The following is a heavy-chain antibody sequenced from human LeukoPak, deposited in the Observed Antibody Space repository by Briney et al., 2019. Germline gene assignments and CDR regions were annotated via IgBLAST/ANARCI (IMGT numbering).Heavy chain of an antibody. V-gene: IGHV3-23*01. CDR2: ISGSGGNT. Sequence: GGSLRLSCVASGFTFSSYAMHWVRQTPGKGLEWVSSISGSGGNTYYADSVKGRFTISRDNSKNTLCLQMNSLRAEGTAVYYCAKPARTDAFDIWGQGTMITVSS. J-gene: IGHJ3*02. D-gene: IGHD1-14*01. CDR1: GFTFSSYA. CDR3: AKPARTDAFDI.